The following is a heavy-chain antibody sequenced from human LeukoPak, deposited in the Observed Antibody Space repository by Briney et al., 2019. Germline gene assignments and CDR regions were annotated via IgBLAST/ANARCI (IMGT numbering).Heavy chain of an antibody. CDR3: AREGQWLIPLDY. V-gene: IGHV1-3*01. J-gene: IGHJ4*02. CDR1: GYTFTSYA. CDR2: INAGNGNT. D-gene: IGHD6-19*01. Sequence: ASVKVSCKASGYTFTSYAMHWVRQAPGQRLEWMGWINAGNGNTKYSQKFQGRVTITRDTSASTAYMELSSLRSEDTAVYYCAREGQWLIPLDYWGQGTLVTVSS.